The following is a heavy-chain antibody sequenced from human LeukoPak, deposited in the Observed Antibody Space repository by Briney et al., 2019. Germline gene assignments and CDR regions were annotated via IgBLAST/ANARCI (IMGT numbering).Heavy chain of an antibody. D-gene: IGHD3-10*01. CDR2: FDPEDGET. V-gene: IGHV1-24*01. J-gene: IGHJ3*02. CDR1: GYTLTELS. CDR3: ATPMVRGVTDAFDI. Sequence: ASVKVSCKVSGYTLTELSMHWVRQAPGKGLEWMGGFDPEDGETIYAQKFQGRVTMTEDTSTDTAYMELSSLRSEDTAVYYCATPMVRGVTDAFDIWGQGTMVTVSS.